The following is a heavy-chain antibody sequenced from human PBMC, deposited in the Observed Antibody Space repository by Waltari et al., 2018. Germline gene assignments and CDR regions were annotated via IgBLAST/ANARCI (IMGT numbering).Heavy chain of an antibody. V-gene: IGHV4-34*01. CDR1: GGSFSGYY. CDR3: ARETAVAGIDY. Sequence: QVQLQQWGAGLLKPSETLSLTCAVYGGSFSGYYWTWIRQPPGKGLEWIGEINQSGSTNYHRCVTSRVTISVDTSKIQFSMQLTSVTAADTAVYYCARETAVAGIDYWGQGTLVTVSS. CDR2: INQSGST. D-gene: IGHD6-19*01. J-gene: IGHJ4*02.